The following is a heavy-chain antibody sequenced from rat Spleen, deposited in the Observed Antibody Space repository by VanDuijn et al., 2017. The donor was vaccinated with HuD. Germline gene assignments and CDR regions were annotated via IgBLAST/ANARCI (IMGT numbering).Heavy chain of an antibody. V-gene: IGHV5-31*01. CDR1: GFTFNYYW. J-gene: IGHJ2*01. Sequence: EVQLVESGGGLVQPGRSLKLSCVASGFTFNYYWMTWIRQAPGKGLEWVASITYSGGSTFYPDSVRGRFTISRDNAKRTLYLQMNSLRSEDTATYYGATPLVDYWGQGVMVTVSS. CDR3: ATPLVDY. D-gene: IGHD3-1*01. CDR2: ITYSGGST.